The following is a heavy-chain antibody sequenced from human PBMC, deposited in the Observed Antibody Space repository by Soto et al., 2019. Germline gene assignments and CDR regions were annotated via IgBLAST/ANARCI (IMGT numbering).Heavy chain of an antibody. CDR1: GGTFNTYT. V-gene: IGHV1-69*02. J-gene: IGHJ4*02. Sequence: QVQVVQSGAEVKKPESSVKVSCKPSGGTFNTYTVNWVRLAPGHGLEWMGRFIPILDMANYAQKFQDRVTIPSDRSTFTAYMELNSLTSDDTAVYYCAITYCRDNSCPRDFDFWGQGTRVTVSS. CDR2: FIPILDMA. CDR3: AITYCRDNSCPRDFDF. D-gene: IGHD2-21*01.